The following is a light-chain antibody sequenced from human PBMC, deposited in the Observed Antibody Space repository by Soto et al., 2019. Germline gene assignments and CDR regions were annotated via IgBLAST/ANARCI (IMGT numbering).Light chain of an antibody. CDR3: SSYTRGSTLV. CDR2: EVS. J-gene: IGLJ3*02. V-gene: IGLV2-14*01. Sequence: QPVLTQPASVSGSPGQSITISCTGSRNDISAYDSVSWYQQHPDKAPKLIIYEVSNRPSGVSNRFSGSKSGNTASLTISGLQADDEADYYCSSYTRGSTLVFGGGTKLTVL. CDR1: RNDISAYDS.